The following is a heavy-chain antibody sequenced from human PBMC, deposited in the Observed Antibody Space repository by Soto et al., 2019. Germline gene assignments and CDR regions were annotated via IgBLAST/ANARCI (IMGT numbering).Heavy chain of an antibody. CDR2: ISPYTGNT. D-gene: IGHD3-16*01. Sequence: QVQLVQSGDEVKKPGASVKVSCKASGYIFVNYGIAWVRQAPGQGLEWMGWISPYTGNTHSATKVQGRLTMTTDTSTSTVYMDLGSLTSDDTAVYYCVMVDNYVTPTPQDVWGQGTKVTVSS. V-gene: IGHV1-18*01. CDR3: VMVDNYVTPTPQDV. CDR1: GYIFVNYG. J-gene: IGHJ6*02.